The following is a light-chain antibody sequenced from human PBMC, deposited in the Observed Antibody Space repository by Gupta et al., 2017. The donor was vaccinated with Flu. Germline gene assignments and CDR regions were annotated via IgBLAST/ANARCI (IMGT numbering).Light chain of an antibody. J-gene: IGKJ1*01. Sequence: EIEMTQSPATLSVSPGERATLSCRASQSVNSNLAWYQQKPGQTPRLLIIGASTRATAIPARFSGSGSGTEFTLAISSLQSEDFAVYYCQHENNWPRTFGQGTKVEIK. CDR2: GAS. CDR1: QSVNSN. CDR3: QHENNWPRT. V-gene: IGKV3-15*01.